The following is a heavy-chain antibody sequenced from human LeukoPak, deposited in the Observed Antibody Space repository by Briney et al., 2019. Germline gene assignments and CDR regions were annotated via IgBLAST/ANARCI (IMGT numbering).Heavy chain of an antibody. Sequence: GGSLSLSCAASEFTVSSNYMSWVRQAPGKGLEWVSVIYSGGSTYYADSVKGRFTISRANSKNTLYLQMNSLRAEDTAVYYCARENYYYDSSGYYYIYYIDVWGKGTTVTVSS. J-gene: IGHJ6*03. V-gene: IGHV3-53*01. CDR2: IYSGGST. D-gene: IGHD3-22*01. CDR1: EFTVSSNY. CDR3: ARENYYYDSSGYYYIYYIDV.